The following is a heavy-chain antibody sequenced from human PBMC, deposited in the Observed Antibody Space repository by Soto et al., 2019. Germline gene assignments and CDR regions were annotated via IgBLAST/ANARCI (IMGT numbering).Heavy chain of an antibody. CDR2: ISAYNGNT. J-gene: IGHJ6*02. D-gene: IGHD6-19*01. CDR3: ARKHEAYSSGGSADYYYHGRDV. V-gene: IGHV1-18*04. Sequence: AAVKASCKASGYTFTSYGISWVRQAPGQGLEWMGWISAYNGNTNYAQKLQGRVTMTTDTSTSTAYMELRGLRSDDTAVYYSARKHEAYSSGGSADYYYHGRDVWG. CDR1: GYTFTSYG.